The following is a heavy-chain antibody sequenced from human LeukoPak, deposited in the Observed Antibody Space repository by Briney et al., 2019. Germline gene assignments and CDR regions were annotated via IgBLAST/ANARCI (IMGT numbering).Heavy chain of an antibody. J-gene: IGHJ5*02. V-gene: IGHV1-69*05. CDR1: GGTFSSYA. CDR3: ARSPLSFYSSSWYRWFDP. CDR2: IIPIFGTA. Sequence: RASVKVSCKASGGTFSSYAISWVRQAPGQGLEWMGGIIPIFGTANYAQKFQGRVTITTDESTSTAYMELSSLRSEDTAVYYCARSPLSFYSSSWYRWFDPWGQGTLVTVSS. D-gene: IGHD6-13*01.